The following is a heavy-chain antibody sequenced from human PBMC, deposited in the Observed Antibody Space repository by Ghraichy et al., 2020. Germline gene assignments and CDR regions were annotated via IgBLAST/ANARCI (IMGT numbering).Heavy chain of an antibody. D-gene: IGHD4-17*01. Sequence: ESLNISCVGSEFTFSSYSMNWVRQAPGKGLEWVSSITGSGSFIYYADSVKGRFTISRDNAKNSLYLQMDSLRVEDTAVYYCARRVTTRFDWGRGTLVTVSS. V-gene: IGHV3-21*01. CDR3: ARRVTTRFD. CDR1: EFTFSSYS. CDR2: ITGSGSFI. J-gene: IGHJ4*02.